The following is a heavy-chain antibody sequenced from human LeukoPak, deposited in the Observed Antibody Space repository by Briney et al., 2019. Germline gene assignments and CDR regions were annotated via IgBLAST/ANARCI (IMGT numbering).Heavy chain of an antibody. CDR3: ARDFGGRVLTPGMDV. J-gene: IGHJ6*02. CDR2: INSDGSST. CDR1: GFTVSSYW. D-gene: IGHD3-10*01. V-gene: IGHV3-74*01. Sequence: GGSLRLSCAASGFTVSSYWMHWVRQAPGKGLVWVSRINSDGSSTTYADSVKCLFTTTRDNARNTLYLQMNSLRAEDTAVDYWARDFGGRVLTPGMDVRGQGTTVTV.